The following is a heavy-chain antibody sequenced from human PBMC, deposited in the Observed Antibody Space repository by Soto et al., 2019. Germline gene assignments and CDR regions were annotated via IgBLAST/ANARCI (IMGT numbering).Heavy chain of an antibody. D-gene: IGHD5-18*01. Sequence: QVQLVESGGGVVQTGRSLRLSCAASGFTFGTYGMHWVRQAPGKGLEWVAVISYDGSNKYYADSVKGRFTISRDNSKNTLYLQMSSLRAEDTAVYYCAKGFSYSVIDYWGQGTLVTVSS. CDR1: GFTFGTYG. J-gene: IGHJ4*02. CDR2: ISYDGSNK. V-gene: IGHV3-30*18. CDR3: AKGFSYSVIDY.